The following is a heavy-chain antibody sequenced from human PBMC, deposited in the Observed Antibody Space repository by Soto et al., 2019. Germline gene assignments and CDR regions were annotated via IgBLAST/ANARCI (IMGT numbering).Heavy chain of an antibody. J-gene: IGHJ5*02. Sequence: QAHLVESGGGVVQPGRSLRLSCAASGFTFTSYGMHWVRQAPGTRLEWVAVISYDGGLQHYADSVKGRFTISRDNSKNMVFLKMNSRSSEAPAVYSCVSDRGYAHVSAPSPGGQGPRVSVSS. D-gene: IGHD3-10*01. CDR3: VSDRGYAHVSAPSP. CDR2: ISYDGGLQ. CDR1: GFTFTSYG. V-gene: IGHV3-30*03.